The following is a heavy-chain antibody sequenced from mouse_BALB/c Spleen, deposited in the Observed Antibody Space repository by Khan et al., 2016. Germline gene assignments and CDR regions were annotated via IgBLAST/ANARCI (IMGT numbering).Heavy chain of an antibody. D-gene: IGHD1-1*01. Sequence: QIQLVQSGPELKKPGETVKISCKASGYTFTNYGMNWVKQAPGKGLKWMGWINTNTGEPTYAEEFKGRFAFSLETSARTAYLQINTLKNEDTATYCGAEDYYGSNWFAYWGQGTLVTVSA. CDR1: GYTFTNYG. CDR2: INTNTGEP. CDR3: AEDYYGSNWFAY. V-gene: IGHV9-3*02. J-gene: IGHJ3*01.